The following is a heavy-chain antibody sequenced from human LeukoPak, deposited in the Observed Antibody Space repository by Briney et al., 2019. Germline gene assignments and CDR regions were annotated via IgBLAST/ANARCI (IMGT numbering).Heavy chain of an antibody. J-gene: IGHJ4*02. Sequence: GGSLRLSCAASGFTFSNYEMNWVRQAPGKGLEWVSYISRSSGSSIYYADSVKGRFAISRDNAKNSLYLQMNSLRAEDTAVYYCARDSSGWYYFDYWGQGILVTVSS. D-gene: IGHD6-19*01. CDR3: ARDSSGWYYFDY. V-gene: IGHV3-48*03. CDR1: GFTFSNYE. CDR2: ISRSSGSSI.